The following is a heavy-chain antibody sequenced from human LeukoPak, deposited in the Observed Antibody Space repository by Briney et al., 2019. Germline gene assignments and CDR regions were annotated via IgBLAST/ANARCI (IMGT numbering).Heavy chain of an antibody. CDR3: ARHREIQRLFDY. Sequence: PSETLSLTCTVSGGSISSSSYYWGWIRQPPGKGLEWIGSIYYSGSTYYNPSLKSRVTISVDTSKNQFSLKLSSVTAADTAVYYCARHREIQRLFDYWGQGTLVTVSS. CDR1: GGSISSSSYY. CDR2: IYYSGST. J-gene: IGHJ4*02. D-gene: IGHD5-18*01. V-gene: IGHV4-39*01.